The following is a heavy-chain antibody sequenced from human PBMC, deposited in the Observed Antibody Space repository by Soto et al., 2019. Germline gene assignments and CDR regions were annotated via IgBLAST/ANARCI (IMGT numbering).Heavy chain of an antibody. J-gene: IGHJ4*02. Sequence: QLQLQESGPGLVKPSETLSLTCTVSGGSISSSSYYWGWIRQPPGKGLEWIGSIYYSGSTYYNPSLKSRVTISVDTSKNQFSLKLSSVTAADTAVYYCARHRRGLFKGDAGGGFDYWGQGTLVTVSS. CDR3: ARHRRGLFKGDAGGGFDY. CDR2: IYYSGST. CDR1: GGSISSSSYY. V-gene: IGHV4-39*01. D-gene: IGHD3-16*01.